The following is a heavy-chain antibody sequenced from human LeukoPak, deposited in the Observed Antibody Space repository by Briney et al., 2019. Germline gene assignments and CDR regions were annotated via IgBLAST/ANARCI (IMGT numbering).Heavy chain of an antibody. CDR2: MNPNSGNT. Sequence: ASVKVSCKASGYTFTSCDINWVRQATGQGLEWMGWMNPNSGNTGYAQKFQGRVTMTRNTSISTAYMELSSLRSEDTAVYYCARGHRALDYYYYYMDVWGKGTTVTVSS. CDR3: ARGHRALDYYYYYMDV. CDR1: GYTFTSCD. V-gene: IGHV1-8*01. J-gene: IGHJ6*03.